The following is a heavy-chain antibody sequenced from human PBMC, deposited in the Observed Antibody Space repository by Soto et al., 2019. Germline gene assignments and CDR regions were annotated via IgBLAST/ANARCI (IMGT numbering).Heavy chain of an antibody. CDR1: GYSFTSYW. CDR2: IDPSDSYT. D-gene: IGHD6-6*01. CDR3: ARYPLIAARPRGNWFDP. J-gene: IGHJ5*02. Sequence: GESLKISCKGSGYSFTSYWISWVRQMPGKGLEWMGRIDPSDSYTNYSPSFQGHVTISADKSISTAYLQWSSLKASDTAMYCCARYPLIAARPRGNWFDPWGQGTLVTVSS. V-gene: IGHV5-10-1*01.